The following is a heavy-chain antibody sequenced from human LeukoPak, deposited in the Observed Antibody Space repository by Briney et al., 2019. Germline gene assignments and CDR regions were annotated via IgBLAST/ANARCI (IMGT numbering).Heavy chain of an antibody. CDR3: ARGRAFDI. D-gene: IGHD3-10*01. CDR1: GFIFSNYA. Sequence: PGGSLRLSCAASGFIFSNYAMSWVRQAPGKGPEWVSVIGNSGNGIYYTDSVKGRFTISRDNSNSTLYLQMNSLRAEDTAIYYCARGRAFDIWGQGTMVTVSS. V-gene: IGHV3-23*01. CDR2: IGNSGNGI. J-gene: IGHJ3*02.